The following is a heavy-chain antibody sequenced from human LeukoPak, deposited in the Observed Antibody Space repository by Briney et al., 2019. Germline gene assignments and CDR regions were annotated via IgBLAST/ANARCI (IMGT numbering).Heavy chain of an antibody. D-gene: IGHD1-1*01. Sequence: GGSLRLSCAASDFPFSTYNMIWVRQAPGKGLEWVSYISSGSSTIYYADSVKGRFTVSRDNAKNSLYLQMNSLRDEDTAMYYCASATGFSGYWGQGTLVTVSS. CDR2: ISSGSSTI. CDR3: ASATGFSGY. CDR1: DFPFSTYN. J-gene: IGHJ4*02. V-gene: IGHV3-48*02.